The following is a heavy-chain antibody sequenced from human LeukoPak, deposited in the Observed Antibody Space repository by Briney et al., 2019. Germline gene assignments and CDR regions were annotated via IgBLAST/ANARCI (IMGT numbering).Heavy chain of an antibody. Sequence: PSETLSLTCTVSGGSMFSSSYYWGWIRQPPGKGLEWIGTIYYTGSTYYNPSLKSRVTISVDTSKNQFSLKLSSVTAADTAVYYCARLVATIPDRFFDYWGQGTLVTVSS. CDR1: GGSMFSSSYY. CDR3: ARLVATIPDRFFDY. J-gene: IGHJ4*02. CDR2: IYYTGST. V-gene: IGHV4-39*07. D-gene: IGHD5-12*01.